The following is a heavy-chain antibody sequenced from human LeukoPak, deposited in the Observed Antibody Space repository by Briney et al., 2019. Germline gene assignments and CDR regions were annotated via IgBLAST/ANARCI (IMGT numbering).Heavy chain of an antibody. J-gene: IGHJ3*02. CDR2: INPSGGST. D-gene: IGHD3-10*02. CDR1: GFTVTSYY. CDR3: ACLGRGAFDI. Sequence: ASVKVSCKASGFTVTSYYMHCVPQAPGQGLEWMGIINPSGGSTSYPQKFQGRVTMTRDTSTSTVYMELSSLRAEDTAVYYCACLGRGAFDIWGQGTLVTVSS. V-gene: IGHV1-46*03.